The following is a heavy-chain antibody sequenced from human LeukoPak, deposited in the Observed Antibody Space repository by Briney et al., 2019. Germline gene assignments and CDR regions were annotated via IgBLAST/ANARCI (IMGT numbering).Heavy chain of an antibody. D-gene: IGHD3-3*01. CDR2: INPNSGNT. CDR3: ARLRGPRRITIFGVMTASVTGIDY. CDR1: GYTFTGYY. J-gene: IGHJ4*02. V-gene: IGHV1-8*02. Sequence: ASVKVSCKASGYTFTGYYMHWVRQAPGQGLEWMGRINPNSGNTGYAQKFQGRVTMTRNTSISTAYMELSSLRSEDTAVYYCARLRGPRRITIFGVMTASVTGIDYWGQGTLVTVSS.